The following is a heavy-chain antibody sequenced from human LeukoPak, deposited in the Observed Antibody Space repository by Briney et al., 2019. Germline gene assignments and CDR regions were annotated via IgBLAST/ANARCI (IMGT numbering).Heavy chain of an antibody. CDR3: ARPSYDYVWGSYRY. D-gene: IGHD3-16*02. V-gene: IGHV3-30*04. CDR1: GFTFSSYA. CDR2: ISYDGSNK. J-gene: IGHJ4*02. Sequence: GGSLRLSCAASGFTFSSYAMHWVRQAPGKGLEWVAVISYDGSNKYYADSVKGRFTISRDNSKNTLYLQMNSLRAEDTAVYYCARPSYDYVWGSYRYWGQGTLVTVSS.